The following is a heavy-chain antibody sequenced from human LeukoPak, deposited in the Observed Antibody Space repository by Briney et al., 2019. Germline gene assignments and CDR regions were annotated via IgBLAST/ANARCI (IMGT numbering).Heavy chain of an antibody. Sequence: GGSLRLSCAASGFTFSSYWMSWVRQAPGKGLEWVANIKQDGSEKYYVDSVKGRFTISRDSAKNSLYLQMNSLRAEDTAVYYCARGGYSGSYDYWGQGTLVTVSS. CDR1: GFTFSSYW. CDR2: IKQDGSEK. CDR3: ARGGYSGSYDY. D-gene: IGHD1-26*01. J-gene: IGHJ4*02. V-gene: IGHV3-7*01.